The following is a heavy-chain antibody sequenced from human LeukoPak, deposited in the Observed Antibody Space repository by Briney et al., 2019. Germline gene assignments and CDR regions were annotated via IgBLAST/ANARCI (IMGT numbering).Heavy chain of an antibody. D-gene: IGHD2/OR15-2a*01. J-gene: IGHJ5*02. CDR1: EFTFSSYE. CDR2: ISTGGSTI. CDR3: AREISADRFDP. Sequence: GGSLRLSCAASEFTFSSYEMNWVRQAPGKGLEWVSYISTGGSTIYYADSVKGRFTISRDNAKNSLYLQMNSLRAEDTAIYYCAREISADRFDPWGQGTLVTVSS. V-gene: IGHV3-48*03.